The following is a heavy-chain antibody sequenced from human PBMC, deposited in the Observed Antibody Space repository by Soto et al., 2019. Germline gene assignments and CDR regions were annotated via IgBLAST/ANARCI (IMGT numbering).Heavy chain of an antibody. V-gene: IGHV4-34*01. D-gene: IGHD6-13*01. Sequence: SETLSLTCAVYGGSFSGYYWSWIRQPPGKGLEWIGEINHSGSTNYNPSLKSRVTISVDTSKNQFSLKLSSVTAADTAVYYCARARPYSSSWYASRLSWCDRCRQGTLVTVSS. J-gene: IGHJ5*02. CDR2: INHSGST. CDR1: GGSFSGYY. CDR3: ARARPYSSSWYASRLSWCDR.